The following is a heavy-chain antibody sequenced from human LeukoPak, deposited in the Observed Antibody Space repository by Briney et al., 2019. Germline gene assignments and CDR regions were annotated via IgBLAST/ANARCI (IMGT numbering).Heavy chain of an antibody. D-gene: IGHD1-1*01. CDR1: GYTFTGYY. V-gene: IGHV1-2*02. CDR3: ARDYFSYNWNDGTAY. J-gene: IGHJ4*02. Sequence: ASVKVSCKASGYTFTGYYMHWVRQAPGQGLEWVGWINPKNGGSNYAQKFQGRVTMTRDRSISTAYMELSRLRSDDTAVYYCARDYFSYNWNDGTAYWGQGTLVTVSS. CDR2: INPKNGGS.